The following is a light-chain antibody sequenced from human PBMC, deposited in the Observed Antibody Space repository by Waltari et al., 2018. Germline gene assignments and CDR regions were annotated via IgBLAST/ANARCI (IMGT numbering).Light chain of an antibody. CDR3: QQYGTSPLLT. V-gene: IGKV3-20*01. Sequence: EIVLTQSPGTLSLSPGERVTLSCKASQTITNNYLAWYQQKPGQPPRLFIYGASIRATGIPDRFSGSGSGTDFTLTISRLEPEEFAVYYCQQYGTSPLLTFGGGTKVEIK. CDR2: GAS. CDR1: QTITNNY. J-gene: IGKJ4*01.